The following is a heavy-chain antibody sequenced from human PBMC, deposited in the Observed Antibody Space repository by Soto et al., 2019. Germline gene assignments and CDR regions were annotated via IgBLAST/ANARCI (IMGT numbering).Heavy chain of an antibody. CDR3: ARGLYDSSGFPDY. J-gene: IGHJ4*02. Sequence: QVQLVESGGDVVQPGRSLRLSCAVSGFTFRDYGMHWVRQGPGKGLEWVAVIWYDGRIKYYAESVKGRFTISRDNSKNTLSLQMNSLRAEDTAMYYCARGLYDSSGFPDYWGQGTLVNVSS. CDR2: IWYDGRIK. CDR1: GFTFRDYG. D-gene: IGHD3-22*01. V-gene: IGHV3-33*01.